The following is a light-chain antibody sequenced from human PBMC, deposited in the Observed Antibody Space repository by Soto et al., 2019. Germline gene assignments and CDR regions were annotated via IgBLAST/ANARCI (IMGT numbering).Light chain of an antibody. CDR3: QQSYSTPRT. CDR2: AAS. Sequence: DIQMTQSPSSLSDSVVDRVTITCRASQSISSYLNWYQQKPGKAPKLLIYAASSLQSGVPSRFSGSGSGTDFTLTISSLQPEDFATYYCQQSYSTPRTFGGGTKV. CDR1: QSISSY. J-gene: IGKJ4*01. V-gene: IGKV1-39*01.